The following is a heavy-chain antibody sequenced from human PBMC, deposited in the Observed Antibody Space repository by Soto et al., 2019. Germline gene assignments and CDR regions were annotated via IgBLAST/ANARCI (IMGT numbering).Heavy chain of an antibody. J-gene: IGHJ3*02. D-gene: IGHD3-3*01. Sequence: ASVKVSCKASGGTFSSYAISWVRQAPGQGLEWMGGIIPIFGTANYAQKFQGRVTITADKSTSTAYMELSSLRSEDTAVYYCARDVLRFLEWLYEPTPVDAFDIWGQGTMVTVSS. CDR1: GGTFSSYA. V-gene: IGHV1-69*06. CDR3: ARDVLRFLEWLYEPTPVDAFDI. CDR2: IIPIFGTA.